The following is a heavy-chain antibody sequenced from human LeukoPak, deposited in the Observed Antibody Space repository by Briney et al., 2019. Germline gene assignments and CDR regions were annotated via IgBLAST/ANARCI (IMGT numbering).Heavy chain of an antibody. CDR1: GFTFSSYW. Sequence: GSLRLSCAASGFTFSSYWMHWVRQAPGKGLVWVSRINDDESVTNYADSVKGRFTISRDNAKNTLYLQMNSLRAEDTAVYFCARDLGSGGSCYRYWGQGTLVTVSS. CDR2: INDDESVT. D-gene: IGHD2-15*01. CDR3: ARDLGSGGSCYRY. J-gene: IGHJ4*02. V-gene: IGHV3-74*01.